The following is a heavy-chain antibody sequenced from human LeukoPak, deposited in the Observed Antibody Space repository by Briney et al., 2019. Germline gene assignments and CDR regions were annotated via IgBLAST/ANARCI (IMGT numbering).Heavy chain of an antibody. D-gene: IGHD5-18*01. J-gene: IGHJ4*02. CDR3: ARLRGYSYGWKTLYYFDY. CDR1: GGSISSSSYY. Sequence: PSETLSLTCTVSGGSISSSSYYWGWIRQPPGTGLEWIGSIYYSGSTYYNPSLKSRVTISVDTSKNQFSLMLSSVTAADTAVYYCARLRGYSYGWKTLYYFDYWGQGTLVTVSS. V-gene: IGHV4-39*01. CDR2: IYYSGST.